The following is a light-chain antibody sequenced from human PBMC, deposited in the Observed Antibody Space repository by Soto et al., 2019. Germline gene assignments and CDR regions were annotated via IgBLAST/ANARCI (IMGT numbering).Light chain of an antibody. J-gene: IGKJ1*01. CDR3: QQYNTWHPKLA. V-gene: IGKV3-15*01. CDR1: QSVSSD. CDR2: GAS. Sequence: VVTQSPATLSVFSGETATLSFRASQSVSSDLAWYQQRPGQAPRLLIYGASTRATGIPARFRGSGSGTEFRLTISSLQSEDFATYYCQQYNTWHPKLAFGRGTKVDIK.